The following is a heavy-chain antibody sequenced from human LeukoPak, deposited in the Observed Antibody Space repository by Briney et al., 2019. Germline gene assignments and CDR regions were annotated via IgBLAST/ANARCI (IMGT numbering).Heavy chain of an antibody. CDR1: GYTFSNYD. J-gene: IGHJ4*02. V-gene: IGHV1-8*01. CDR2: MNPKSGNT. Sequence: ASVKVSCKASGYTFSNYDINWVRQATAPGLEWMRWMNPKSGNTGYAQNFQGRVTMTRNSSITTSYMELSSLRSEDTAVYYCARASRTYFGDYLYYFDSWGQGTLVTVSS. D-gene: IGHD4-17*01. CDR3: ARASRTYFGDYLYYFDS.